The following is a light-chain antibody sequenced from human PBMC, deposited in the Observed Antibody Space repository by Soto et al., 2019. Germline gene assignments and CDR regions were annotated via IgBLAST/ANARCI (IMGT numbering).Light chain of an antibody. CDR3: QQRSNLIT. CDR1: QSIGSNY. V-gene: IGKV3D-20*02. J-gene: IGKJ5*01. CDR2: GAS. Sequence: EIVLAQSPVTLSLSPGESATLSCRASQSIGSNYLAWYQQKPGQAPRLLIYGASKRGTGIPDRFSGSGSGTDFTLTISNVEPEDFAVYYCQQRSNLITFGQGTRLEI.